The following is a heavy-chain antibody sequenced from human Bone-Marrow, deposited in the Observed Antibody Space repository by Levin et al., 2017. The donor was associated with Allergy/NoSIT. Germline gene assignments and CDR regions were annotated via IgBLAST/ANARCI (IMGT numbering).Heavy chain of an antibody. CDR1: GLTFSNYA. V-gene: IGHV3-23*01. D-gene: IGHD2-2*01. Sequence: GESLKISCVASGLTFSNYALSWVRQAPGKGLQWVSSISGTGGSSYYADSVKGRFTISRDNSKNTLYLQMNTLRAEDTAVYYCARQSGYCSSSTCSFYFDSWGQGARVTVSS. CDR2: ISGTGGSS. J-gene: IGHJ4*02. CDR3: ARQSGYCSSSTCSFYFDS.